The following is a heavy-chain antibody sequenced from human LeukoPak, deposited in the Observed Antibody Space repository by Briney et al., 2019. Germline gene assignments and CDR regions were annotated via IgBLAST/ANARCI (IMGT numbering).Heavy chain of an antibody. CDR1: GFIFSSYG. Sequence: PGGSLRLSCAASGFIFSSYGMHWVRQAPGKGLEWVAVIWYDGSDKNYADSVKGRFIISRDNSKNTLYLQMNSLRAEDTAVYYCARDLWCGYARNDFDFWGQGTLVTVSS. CDR3: ARDLWCGYARNDFDF. V-gene: IGHV3-33*01. D-gene: IGHD5-12*01. CDR2: IWYDGSDK. J-gene: IGHJ4*02.